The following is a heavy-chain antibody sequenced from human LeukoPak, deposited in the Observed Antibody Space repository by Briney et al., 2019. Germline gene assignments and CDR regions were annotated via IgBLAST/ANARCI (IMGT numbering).Heavy chain of an antibody. D-gene: IGHD3-10*01. Sequence: SETLSLTCTVSGGSISTYYWSWVRQPAGKGLEWIGRIYTSGITNYNPSLKSRVTMSVNTSKNQFSLRLTAVTAADTAVYYCARDPDYSGGMDVWGQGTPVTVPS. CDR2: IYTSGIT. CDR1: GGSISTYY. CDR3: ARDPDYSGGMDV. J-gene: IGHJ6*02. V-gene: IGHV4-4*07.